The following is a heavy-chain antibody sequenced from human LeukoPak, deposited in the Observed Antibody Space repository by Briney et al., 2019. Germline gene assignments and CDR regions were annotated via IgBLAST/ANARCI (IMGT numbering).Heavy chain of an antibody. J-gene: IGHJ4*02. CDR1: GYTFTSDG. CDR2: TSAYTGNT. V-gene: IGHV1-18*01. CDR3: ARDRYYYDSSGYYNFDY. Sequence: ASVKVSCKASGYTFTSDGTSWGRQAPGQRLEWMGWTSAYTGNTNYAQKLHGRVTMTTDTSTSTAYMELRSLRSDDTDVYYCARDRYYYDSSGYYNFDYWGQGTLVTVSS. D-gene: IGHD3-22*01.